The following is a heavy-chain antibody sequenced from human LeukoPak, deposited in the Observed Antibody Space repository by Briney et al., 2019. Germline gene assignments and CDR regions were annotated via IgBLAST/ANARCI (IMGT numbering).Heavy chain of an antibody. CDR3: ASPIAARRHAFDI. D-gene: IGHD6-6*01. J-gene: IGHJ3*02. CDR2: INHSGST. Sequence: SETLSLTCAVYGGFFSGYYWSWIRQPPGKGLEWIGEINHSGSTNYNPSLKSRVTLPVDTSKNQFSLKLSSMTAANTAVYYCASPIAARRHAFDIWGQGTMVTVSS. CDR1: GGFFSGYY. V-gene: IGHV4-34*01.